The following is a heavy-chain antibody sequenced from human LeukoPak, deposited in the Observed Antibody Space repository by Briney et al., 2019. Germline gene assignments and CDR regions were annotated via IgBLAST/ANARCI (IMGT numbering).Heavy chain of an antibody. Sequence: GASVKVSCKASGYTFTSYGISWVRQAPGQGLEWMGWISAYNGNTNYAQKLQGRVTMTTDTSTSTAYMELRSLRSDDTAVYYCVRAAITMVRGPTKNWFDPWGQGTLVTVSS. CDR2: ISAYNGNT. J-gene: IGHJ5*02. CDR1: GYTFTSYG. CDR3: VRAAITMVRGPTKNWFDP. D-gene: IGHD3-10*01. V-gene: IGHV1-18*01.